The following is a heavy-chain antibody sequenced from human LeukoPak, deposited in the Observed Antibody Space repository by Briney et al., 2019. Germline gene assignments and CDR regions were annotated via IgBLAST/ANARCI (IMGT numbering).Heavy chain of an antibody. Sequence: GRSLRLSCAASGFTFDDYAMHWVRQAPGKGLEWVSGISWNSGSIGYADSVKGRFTISRDNAKNSLYLQMNSLRAEDTALYYCAKGGYYDILTPFDPWGQGTLVTVSS. CDR2: ISWNSGSI. D-gene: IGHD3-9*01. CDR1: GFTFDDYA. CDR3: AKGGYYDILTPFDP. J-gene: IGHJ5*02. V-gene: IGHV3-9*01.